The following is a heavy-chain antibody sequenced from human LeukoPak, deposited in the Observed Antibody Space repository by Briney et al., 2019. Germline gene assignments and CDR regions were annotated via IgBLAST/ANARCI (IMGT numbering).Heavy chain of an antibody. D-gene: IGHD3-22*01. CDR2: IYTSGST. CDR1: GGPISSYY. V-gene: IGHV4-4*07. CDR3: AREALGYYYDSSGYYYRASYFDY. J-gene: IGHJ4*02. Sequence: SETLSLTCTVSGGPISSYYWSWIRQPAGKGLQWIGRIYTSGSTNYNPSLKSRVTMSVDTSKNQFSLKLSSVTAADTAVYYCAREALGYYYDSSGYYYRASYFDYWGQGTLVTVSS.